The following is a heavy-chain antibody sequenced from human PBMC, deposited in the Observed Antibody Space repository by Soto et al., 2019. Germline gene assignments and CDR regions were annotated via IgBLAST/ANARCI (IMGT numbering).Heavy chain of an antibody. V-gene: IGHV3-7*04. Sequence: EVQLVESGGGLVQPGGSLRLSCAASGFTFSNFWMNWFRQAPGRGLEWLAIIRKDGSEDLYVDSLKDRFTISRDNAKNSLYLQINSLRAEDTAVYYCAGGSGWLIDHWGQGTLVTVSS. CDR1: GFTFSNFW. CDR2: IRKDGSED. J-gene: IGHJ4*02. CDR3: AGGSGWLIDH. D-gene: IGHD3-10*01.